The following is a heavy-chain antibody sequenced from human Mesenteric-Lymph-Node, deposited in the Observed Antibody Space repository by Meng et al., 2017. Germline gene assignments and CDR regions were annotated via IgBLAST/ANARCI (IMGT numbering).Heavy chain of an antibody. J-gene: IGHJ6*02. D-gene: IGHD6-13*01. V-gene: IGHV3-11*04. Sequence: GESLKISCAASGFTFSNAWMSWVRQAPGKGLEWVSYISSSGRTISYADSVKGRFTISSDNAKDSLYLQMNSLRAEDTAVYYCARENGIAAAGTPYYYYEMDVWGQGTTVTVSS. CDR2: ISSSGRTI. CDR3: ARENGIAAAGTPYYYYEMDV. CDR1: GFTFSNAW.